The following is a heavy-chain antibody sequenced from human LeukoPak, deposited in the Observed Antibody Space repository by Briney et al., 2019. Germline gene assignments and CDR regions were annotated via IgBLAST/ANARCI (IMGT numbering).Heavy chain of an antibody. CDR3: ARHGVKIWHYYDSSDKLGLVGYFDY. D-gene: IGHD3-22*01. Sequence: PSETLSLTCAASGGSISSGGYSWSWIRQPPGKGLEWIGYIYHSGSTYYNPSLKSRVTISVDRSKNQFSLKLSSVTAADTAVYYCARHGVKIWHYYDSSDKLGLVGYFDYWGQGTLVTVSS. CDR2: IYHSGST. CDR1: GGSISSGGYS. J-gene: IGHJ4*02. V-gene: IGHV4-30-2*01.